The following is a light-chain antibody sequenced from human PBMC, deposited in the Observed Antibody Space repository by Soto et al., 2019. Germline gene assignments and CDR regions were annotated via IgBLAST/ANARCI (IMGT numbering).Light chain of an antibody. J-gene: IGLJ3*02. CDR1: NIGSKR. CDR2: DDR. V-gene: IGLV3-21*02. Sequence: SYELTQPPSVSVAPGQTARITCGGNNIGSKRVHWYQQKPGQAPVLVVYDDRDRPSGIPERLSGSNSGNTATLTISRVEAGDEADYYCQVWDSSIEHPWVFGGGTKLTVL. CDR3: QVWDSSIEHPWV.